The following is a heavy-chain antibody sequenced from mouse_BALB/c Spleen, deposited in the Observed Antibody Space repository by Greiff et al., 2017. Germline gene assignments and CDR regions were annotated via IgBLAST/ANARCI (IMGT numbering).Heavy chain of an antibody. CDR1: GYTFTSSW. CDR3: ARGPLITTVVATNAMDY. V-gene: IGHV1S130*01. D-gene: IGHD1-1*01. Sequence: QVQLQQPGAELVKPGASVKLSCKASGYTFTSSWMHWAKQRPGQGLEWIGEIHPNSGNTNYNEKFKGKATLTVDTSSSTAYVDLSSLTSEDSAVYYCARGPLITTVVATNAMDYWGQGTSVTVSS. CDR2: IHPNSGNT. J-gene: IGHJ4*01.